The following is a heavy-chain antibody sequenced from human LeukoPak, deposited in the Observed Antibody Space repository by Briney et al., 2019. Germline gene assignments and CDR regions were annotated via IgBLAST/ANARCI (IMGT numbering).Heavy chain of an antibody. D-gene: IGHD3-9*01. CDR3: AKNPDYDILTGTSFDY. CDR1: GFTFSSYA. Sequence: GGSLRLSCAASGFTFSSYAMSWVRQAPGKGLQWVSVISGSGGGIYQADSVKGRFTIPRDNSKNTPYLQMNSLRAEDTAVYYCAKNPDYDILTGTSFDYWGQGALVTVSS. CDR2: ISGSGGGI. J-gene: IGHJ4*02. V-gene: IGHV3-23*01.